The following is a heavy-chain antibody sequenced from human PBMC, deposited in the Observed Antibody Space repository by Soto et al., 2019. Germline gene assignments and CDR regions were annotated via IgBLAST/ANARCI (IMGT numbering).Heavy chain of an antibody. Sequence: GGSLRLSCAASGFTFSSYGMHWVRQAPGKGLEWVAVISYDGSNKYYADSVKGRFTISRDNSKNTLYLQMNSLRAEDTAVYYCAKDRGFIVGATRPTRPPSQYYGMDVWGQGTTVTVSS. J-gene: IGHJ6*02. V-gene: IGHV3-30*18. D-gene: IGHD1-26*01. CDR1: GFTFSSYG. CDR3: AKDRGFIVGATRPTRPPSQYYGMDV. CDR2: ISYDGSNK.